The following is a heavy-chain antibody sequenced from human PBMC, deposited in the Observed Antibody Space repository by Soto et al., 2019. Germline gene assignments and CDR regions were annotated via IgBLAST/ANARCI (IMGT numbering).Heavy chain of an antibody. Sequence: EVQLLESGGGLVQSGGSLRLSCAASGLTFSNYAMTWVRQAPGKGLEWVSGISASGGYTYYVDSVKGRFTISRDNSRNTLYLQMNSLRAEDTAVYYCAKAGLHLGELSKKGPFDYWGQGTLVTVSS. V-gene: IGHV3-23*01. CDR3: AKAGLHLGELSKKGPFDY. CDR1: GLTFSNYA. D-gene: IGHD3-16*02. J-gene: IGHJ4*02. CDR2: ISASGGYT.